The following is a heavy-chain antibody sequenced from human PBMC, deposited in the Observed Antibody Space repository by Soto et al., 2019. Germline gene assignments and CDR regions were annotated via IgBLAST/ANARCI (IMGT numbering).Heavy chain of an antibody. CDR3: VRIDRVTGDAFDI. D-gene: IGHD2-21*02. CDR2: ISSSSSTI. CDR1: GFTFSSYS. V-gene: IGHV3-48*01. J-gene: IGHJ3*02. Sequence: GGSLRLSCAASGFTFSSYSMNWVRQAPGKGLEWVSYISSSSSTIYYADSVKGRFTISRDNAKNSLYLQMNSLRAEDTAVYYCVRIDRVTGDAFDIWGQGTMVSDS.